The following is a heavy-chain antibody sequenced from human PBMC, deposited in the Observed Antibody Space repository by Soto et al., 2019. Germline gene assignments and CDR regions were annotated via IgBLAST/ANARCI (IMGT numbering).Heavy chain of an antibody. CDR2: ISYDGSNK. V-gene: IGHV3-30*18. D-gene: IGHD6-19*01. CDR3: AKDVTPGRAVAGPNWFDP. Sequence: GGSLILSCAASGFTFSSYGMHWVRQAPGKGLEWVAVISYDGSNKYYADSVKGRFTISRDNSKNTLYLQMNSLRAEDTAVYYCAKDVTPGRAVAGPNWFDPWGQGTLVTVSS. CDR1: GFTFSSYG. J-gene: IGHJ5*02.